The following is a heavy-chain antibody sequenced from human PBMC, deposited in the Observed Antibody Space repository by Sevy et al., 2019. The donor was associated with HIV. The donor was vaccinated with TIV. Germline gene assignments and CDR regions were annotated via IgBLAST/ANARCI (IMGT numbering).Heavy chain of an antibody. V-gene: IGHV1-69*13. CDR2: IIPIFGTA. J-gene: IGHJ3*02. Sequence: ASVKVSCKASGGTFSRYASSWVRQAPGQGLEWMGGIIPIFGTANYAQKFQGRVTITADESTSTAYMELNSLRSEDTAVYYCVRGRPMDTMIVEGDAFDIWGQGTMVTVSS. CDR3: VRGRPMDTMIVEGDAFDI. CDR1: GGTFSRYA. D-gene: IGHD3-22*01.